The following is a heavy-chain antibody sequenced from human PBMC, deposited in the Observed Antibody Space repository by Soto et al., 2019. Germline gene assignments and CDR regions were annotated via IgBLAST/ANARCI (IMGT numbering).Heavy chain of an antibody. CDR3: ATETSKWGC. V-gene: IGHV3-7*05. D-gene: IGHD1-26*01. Sequence: EVQLVESGGGLVQPGESLRLSCVASGFALSNYWRNWVRQAPGKGLEWVANIKQDGSEKNYVDSVKGRFTISRDNARNSLYLQMNSLRAEDTAAYYCATETSKWGCWGQGTLVTVSS. J-gene: IGHJ4*02. CDR1: GFALSNYW. CDR2: IKQDGSEK.